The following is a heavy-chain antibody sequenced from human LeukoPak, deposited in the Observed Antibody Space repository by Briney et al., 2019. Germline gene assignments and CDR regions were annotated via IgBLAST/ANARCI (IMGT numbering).Heavy chain of an antibody. V-gene: IGHV5-51*01. D-gene: IGHD5-18*01. CDR3: ARLTGYSYIQEHFDY. Sequence: KNGESLKISCKGSGYSFTSYWIGWVRQMPGKGLEWMGIIYPGDSDTRYSPSFQGQVTISADKSISTAYLQWSSLKASDTAMYYCARLTGYSYIQEHFDYWGQGTLVTVSS. CDR2: IYPGDSDT. CDR1: GYSFTSYW. J-gene: IGHJ4*02.